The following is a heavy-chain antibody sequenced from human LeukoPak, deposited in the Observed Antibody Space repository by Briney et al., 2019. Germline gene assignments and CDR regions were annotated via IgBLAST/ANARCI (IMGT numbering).Heavy chain of an antibody. J-gene: IGHJ4*02. Sequence: GGSLRLSCAASGFTFSSYAMSWVRQVPGKGLEWVSVISGSGDNTYYADSVKGRFTISRDNSKNMLYLQMNSLRADDTAAYYCAKVAVDTAMLTVLLITTYFDYWGQGTLVTVSS. D-gene: IGHD5-18*01. CDR2: ISGSGDNT. CDR3: AKVAVDTAMLTVLLITTYFDY. V-gene: IGHV3-23*01. CDR1: GFTFSSYA.